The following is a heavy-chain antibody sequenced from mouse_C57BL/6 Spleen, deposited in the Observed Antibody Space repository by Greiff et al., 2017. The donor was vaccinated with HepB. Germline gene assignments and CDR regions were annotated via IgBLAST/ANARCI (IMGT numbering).Heavy chain of an antibody. CDR1: GFTFSSYA. CDR3: ARDGGGYPLGY. J-gene: IGHJ3*01. D-gene: IGHD1-1*02. CDR2: ISDGGSYT. Sequence: EVQLVESGGGLVKPGGSLKLSCAASGFTFSSYAMSWVRQTPEKRLEWVATISDGGSYTYYPDNVKGRFTISRDNAKNNLYLQRSHLKSEDTAMYYCARDGGGYPLGYWGQGTLGTVSA. V-gene: IGHV5-4*01.